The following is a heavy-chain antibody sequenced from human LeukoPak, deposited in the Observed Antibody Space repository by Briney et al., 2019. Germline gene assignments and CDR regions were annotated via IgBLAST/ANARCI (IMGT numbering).Heavy chain of an antibody. CDR2: IKGDASEK. CDR1: GFSINNYW. J-gene: IGHJ5*02. CDR3: ARQAGVT. D-gene: IGHD6-19*01. V-gene: IGHV3-7*01. Sequence: GGSLRLSCAVSGFSINNYWMTWYRQAPGKGLECVAHIKGDASEKHYVDSVKGRFTISRDNAENPLYLQMNSLRAEDTAVYYCARQAGVTWGQGTLVTVSS.